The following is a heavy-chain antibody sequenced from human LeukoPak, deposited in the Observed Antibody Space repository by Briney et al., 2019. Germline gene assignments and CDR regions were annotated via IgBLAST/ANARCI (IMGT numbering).Heavy chain of an antibody. D-gene: IGHD3-10*01. CDR1: GGSISSGSYY. J-gene: IGHJ3*02. CDR2: IYTSGST. Sequence: PSETLSLTCTASGGSISSGSYYWSWIRQPAGKGLEWIGRIYTSGSTNYNPSLKSRVTISVDTSKNQFSLKLSSVTAADTAVYYCARERGAGSYYNKFHAFDIWGQGTMVTVSS. V-gene: IGHV4-61*02. CDR3: ARERGAGSYYNKFHAFDI.